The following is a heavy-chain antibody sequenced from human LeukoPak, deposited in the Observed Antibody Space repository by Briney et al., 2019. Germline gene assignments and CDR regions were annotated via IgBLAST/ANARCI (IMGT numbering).Heavy chain of an antibody. D-gene: IGHD3-9*01. Sequence: HGESLKISCAVSGITLSNYGMSWVRQAPGKGLEWVAGISDSGGSTNYADSVKGRFTISRDNPKNTLYLQMNSLRAEDTAVYYCAKTTGYYSYYYYGMDVWGQGTTVTVSS. J-gene: IGHJ6*02. CDR1: GITLSNYG. CDR2: ISDSGGST. CDR3: AKTTGYYSYYYYGMDV. V-gene: IGHV3-23*01.